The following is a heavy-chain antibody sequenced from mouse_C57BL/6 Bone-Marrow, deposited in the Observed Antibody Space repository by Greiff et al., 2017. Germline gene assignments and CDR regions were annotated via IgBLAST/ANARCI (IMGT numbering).Heavy chain of an antibody. CDR2: IYPSDNET. D-gene: IGHD1-1*01. CDR3: ARSYYEGYYAMDN. V-gene: IGHV1-61*01. Sequence: QVQLQQPGAELVRPGSSVKLSCKASGYTFTIYWMDWLKQSPGQGLEWIGNIYPSDNETHYNQKFKDKATLTVDKSSSTAYMQRSRLTSEGSAVYYCARSYYEGYYAMDNWGQGTAVTVTS. J-gene: IGHJ4*01. CDR1: GYTFTIYW.